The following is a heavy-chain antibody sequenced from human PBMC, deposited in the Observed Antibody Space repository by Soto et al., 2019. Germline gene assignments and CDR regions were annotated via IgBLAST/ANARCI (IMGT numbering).Heavy chain of an antibody. CDR1: GFTFSSYS. Sequence: GGSLRLSCAASGFTFSSYSMNWVRQAPGKGLEWVSYISSSSTIYYADSVKGRFTISRDNAKNSLYLQMNSLRDEDTAVYYCARDRVGGFYYDSSGYFDAFDIWGQGTMVTVSS. CDR3: ARDRVGGFYYDSSGYFDAFDI. CDR2: ISSSSTI. D-gene: IGHD3-22*01. V-gene: IGHV3-48*02. J-gene: IGHJ3*02.